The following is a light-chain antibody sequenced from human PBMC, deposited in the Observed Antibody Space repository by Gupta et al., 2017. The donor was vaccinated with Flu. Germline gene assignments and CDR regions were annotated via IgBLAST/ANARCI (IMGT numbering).Light chain of an antibody. CDR1: SSNIGKYY. V-gene: IGLV1-51*02. CDR2: ENN. CDR3: GKSASSMRAEV. J-gene: IGLJ1*01. Sequence: QSVLTQPPSVSAAPGQKVTISCSGSSSNIGKYYVSWYQHLPGTAPKLLIDENNKRPPEIPDRFSCSKSGTSETPGTNGLPTGEEADDYCGKSASSMRAEVFGTGTSLTVL.